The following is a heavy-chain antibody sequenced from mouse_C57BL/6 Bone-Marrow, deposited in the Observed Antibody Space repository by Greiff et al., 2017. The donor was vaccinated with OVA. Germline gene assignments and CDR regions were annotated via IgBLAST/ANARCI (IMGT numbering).Heavy chain of an antibody. CDR2: IDPENGDT. V-gene: IGHV14-4*01. CDR3: TTWYYGSSHWYFDV. Sequence: VQLQQSGAELVRPGASVKLSCTASGFNIKDDYMHWVKQRPEQGLEWIGWIDPENGDTEYASKFQGKATITADTSSNTAYLQLSSLTSEDTDVYYCTTWYYGSSHWYFDVWGTGTTVTVSS. J-gene: IGHJ1*03. D-gene: IGHD1-1*01. CDR1: GFNIKDDY.